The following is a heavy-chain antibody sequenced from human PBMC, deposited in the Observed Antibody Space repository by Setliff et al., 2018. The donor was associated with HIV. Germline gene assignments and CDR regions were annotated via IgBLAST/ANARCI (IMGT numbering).Heavy chain of an antibody. CDR2: INPSGGST. J-gene: IGHJ3*02. CDR3: ARDRETIFGVVILPDDAFDI. V-gene: IGHV1-46*01. CDR1: GYTFTSYY. D-gene: IGHD3-3*01. Sequence: SVKVSCTASGYTFTSYYMHWVRQAPGQGLEWMGIINPSGGSTSYAQKFQGRVTMTRDTSTSTVYMELSSLRSEDTAVYYCARDRETIFGVVILPDDAFDIWGQGTMVTVSS.